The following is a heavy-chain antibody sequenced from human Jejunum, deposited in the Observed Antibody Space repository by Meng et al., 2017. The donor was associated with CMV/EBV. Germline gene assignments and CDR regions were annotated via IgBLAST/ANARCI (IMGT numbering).Heavy chain of an antibody. J-gene: IGHJ4*02. V-gene: IGHV3-30-3*01. CDR1: FTFSSAA. CDR3: ARTQGHSDSPRAYFDS. D-gene: IGHD3-3*01. Sequence: FTFSSAAMSWVRQAPGKGLEWVAVISYAGTNIKYADSLEGRFTISRDNSKNTVYLQMDSLSVEDTAVYYCARTQGHSDSPRAYFDSWGQGTLVTVSS. CDR2: ISYAGTNI.